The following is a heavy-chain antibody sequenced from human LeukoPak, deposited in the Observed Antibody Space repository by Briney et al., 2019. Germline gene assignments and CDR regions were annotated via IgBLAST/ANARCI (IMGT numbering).Heavy chain of an antibody. J-gene: IGHJ4*02. Sequence: SETLSLTCTVSGASINSSSYYWGWIRQPPGKGLEWIGSIYYSGSTHYNPSLKSRVTISVDTSKNQFSLKLSYVTAEDTAVYYCARGGSGWYDYFGYWGQGTLVTVSS. V-gene: IGHV4-39*01. CDR1: GASINSSSYY. CDR3: ARGGSGWYDYFGY. D-gene: IGHD6-13*01. CDR2: IYYSGST.